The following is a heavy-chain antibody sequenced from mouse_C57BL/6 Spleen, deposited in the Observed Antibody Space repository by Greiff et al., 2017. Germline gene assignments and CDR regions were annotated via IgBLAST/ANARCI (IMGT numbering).Heavy chain of an antibody. CDR2: ISYDGSN. CDR3: ARYYYGSDDFDY. CDR1: GYSITSGYY. V-gene: IGHV3-6*01. D-gene: IGHD1-1*01. J-gene: IGHJ2*01. Sequence: EVQLQESGPGLVKPSQSLSLTCSVTGYSITSGYYWNWIRQFPGNKLEWMGYISYDGSNNYNPSLKNRISITRCTAKNQFFLRLNSVTTEDTATYYCARYYYGSDDFDYWGQGTTLTVSS.